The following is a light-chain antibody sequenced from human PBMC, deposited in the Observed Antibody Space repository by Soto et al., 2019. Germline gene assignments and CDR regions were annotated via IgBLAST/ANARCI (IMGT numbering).Light chain of an antibody. V-gene: IGKV3-20*01. CDR2: GAS. J-gene: IGKJ4*02. CDR1: QTVSTNY. Sequence: EIVLTQSPGTLSLSPGERATLSCRASQTVSTNYLAWYQQKPGQAPSLLIYGASSRSTGITDWFSGSGYVTDFTLTISRLESEDFAVYYCQQYGSSPVTFGEGTKVEIK. CDR3: QQYGSSPVT.